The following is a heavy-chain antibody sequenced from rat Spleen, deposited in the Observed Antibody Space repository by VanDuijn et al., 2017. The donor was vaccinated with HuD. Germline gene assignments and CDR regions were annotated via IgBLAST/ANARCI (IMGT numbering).Heavy chain of an antibody. CDR1: GFTFSSYW. CDR2: ISTDGGNT. V-gene: IGHV5-58*01. D-gene: IGHD1-1*01. J-gene: IGHJ3*01. Sequence: EVQLVETGGGLVQPGRSLKLSCVASGFTFSSYWMYWIRQAPGKGLEWVSSISTDGGNTYYPDSVKGRFTISRDNAENTVYLQMNSLRSEDAATYYCANGGVVTQFAYWGQGTLVTVSS. CDR3: ANGGVVTQFAY.